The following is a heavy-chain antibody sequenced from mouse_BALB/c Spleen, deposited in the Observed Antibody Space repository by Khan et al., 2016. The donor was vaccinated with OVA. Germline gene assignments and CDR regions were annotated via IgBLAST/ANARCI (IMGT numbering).Heavy chain of an antibody. CDR3: ASLAYYYNSGAFAY. V-gene: IGHV5-6*01. D-gene: IGHD1-1*01. CDR2: INTGGAYT. J-gene: IGHJ3*01. Sequence: EVELVESGGDFVRPGGSLKLSCAASGFTFSTYGMSWVRQTPDKRLEWVATINTGGAYTYYPDSVKGRFTISRDNAKNTLYLQLSSLKSEDTAIDYGASLAYYYNSGAFAYWGQGTLVTVSA. CDR1: GFTFSTYG.